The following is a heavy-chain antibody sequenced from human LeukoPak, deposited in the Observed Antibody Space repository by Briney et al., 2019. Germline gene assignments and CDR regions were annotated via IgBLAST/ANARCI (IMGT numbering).Heavy chain of an antibody. CDR2: INHSGST. V-gene: IGHV4-34*01. J-gene: IGHJ4*02. CDR3: ARVGAAAGMLNVFDY. D-gene: IGHD6-13*01. CDR1: GGSFSGYY. Sequence: PSETLSLTCAVYGGSFSGYYWSWIRQPPGKGLEWIGEINHSGSTNYNASLKSRVTISVDTSKNQFSLKLSSVTAADTAVYYCARVGAAAGMLNVFDYWGQGTLVTVSS.